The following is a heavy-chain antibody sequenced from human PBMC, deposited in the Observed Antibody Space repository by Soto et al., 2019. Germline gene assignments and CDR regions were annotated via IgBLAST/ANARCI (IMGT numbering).Heavy chain of an antibody. Sequence: QVQLVESGGGVVQPGRSLRLSCAASGFTFSSYAMHWVRQAPGKGLEWVAVISYDGSNKYYADSVKGRFTISRDNSKNTGYLQMNGLRAEDTAVYSCARGPGYCTNGVWYDGYYYYGMDVWGQGTTVTVSS. CDR2: ISYDGSNK. J-gene: IGHJ6*02. CDR3: ARGPGYCTNGVWYDGYYYYGMDV. V-gene: IGHV3-30-3*01. D-gene: IGHD2-8*01. CDR1: GFTFSSYA.